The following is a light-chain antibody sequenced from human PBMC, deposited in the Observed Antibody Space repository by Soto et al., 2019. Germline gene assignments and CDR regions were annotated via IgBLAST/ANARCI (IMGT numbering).Light chain of an antibody. V-gene: IGKV3-20*01. CDR3: QHYGYSPRT. CDR1: QSVSSPY. Sequence: EVVLTQSPGTLSLSPGERATLSCRASQSVSSPYLAGYQQRPGQAPRLLIYGTSTRATGIPDRFSGSGSGTDFTLIINRLEPEYFAVYYFQHYGYSPRTFGQGTKVEFK. CDR2: GTS. J-gene: IGKJ1*01.